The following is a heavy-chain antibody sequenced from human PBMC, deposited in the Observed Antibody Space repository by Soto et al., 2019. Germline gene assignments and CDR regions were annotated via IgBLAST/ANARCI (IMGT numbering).Heavy chain of an antibody. Sequence: PSETVSLTCSVSGADINTYSWTWIRQPAGKGLEWIGRIYNSASINYNPSLKGRVTLSVDTSTTQVSLRLASVTAADTAIYYCARDREAGYNFYYGMDVRGQGATVT. V-gene: IGHV4-4*07. D-gene: IGHD6-19*01. J-gene: IGHJ6*02. CDR1: GADINTYS. CDR3: ARDREAGYNFYYGMDV. CDR2: IYNSASI.